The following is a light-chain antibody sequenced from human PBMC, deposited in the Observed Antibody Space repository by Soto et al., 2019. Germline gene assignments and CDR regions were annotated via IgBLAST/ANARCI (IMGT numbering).Light chain of an antibody. CDR2: STN. Sequence: QSVLTQPPSVSGTLGQRVTISCSGSSSNIGTNTVNWYQQLPGAAPKLLIYSTNQRPSGVPDRFSGSKSGTSASLAISGLQSEDEADYYCAAWDDRLSGVFGGGTKLTVL. V-gene: IGLV1-44*01. CDR1: SSNIGTNT. CDR3: AAWDDRLSGV. J-gene: IGLJ3*02.